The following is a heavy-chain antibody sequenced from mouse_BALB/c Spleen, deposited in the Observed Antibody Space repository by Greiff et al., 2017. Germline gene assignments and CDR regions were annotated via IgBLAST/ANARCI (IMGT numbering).Heavy chain of an antibody. Sequence: QVQLQQSGAELVRPGSSVKISCKASGYAFSSYWMNWVKQRPGQGLEWIGQIYPGDGDTNYNGKFKGKATLTADKSSSTAYMQLSSLTSEDSAVYFCARRRGYGNYFDYWGQGTTLTVSS. CDR3: ARRRGYGNYFDY. CDR1: GYAFSSYW. J-gene: IGHJ2*01. D-gene: IGHD2-10*02. V-gene: IGHV1-80*01. CDR2: IYPGDGDT.